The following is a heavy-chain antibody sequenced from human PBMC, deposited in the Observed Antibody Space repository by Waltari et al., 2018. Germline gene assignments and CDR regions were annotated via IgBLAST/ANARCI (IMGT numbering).Heavy chain of an antibody. D-gene: IGHD4-17*01. Sequence: QVQLVQSGAEVKKPGASVKVSCKVSGYSLTELSMQWVRLAPEKGLEWMGGFDPEDGEIIYAQKFQGRVTMTEDTSTDTAYMELSSLRSEDTAVYYCASILGTTVLTPRPFDYWGQGTLVTVSS. V-gene: IGHV1-24*01. CDR1: GYSLTELS. CDR3: ASILGTTVLTPRPFDY. CDR2: FDPEDGEI. J-gene: IGHJ4*02.